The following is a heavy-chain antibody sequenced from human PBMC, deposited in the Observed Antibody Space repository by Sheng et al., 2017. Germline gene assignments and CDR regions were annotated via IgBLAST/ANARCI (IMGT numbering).Heavy chain of an antibody. Sequence: EVQLVESGGGLVKPGGSLRLSCAASGFTFSNAWMSWVRQAPGKGLEWVGRIKSKTDGGTTDYAAPVKGRFTISRDDSKNTLYLQMNSLKTEDTAVYYCTTRDLYYYYMDVWGQGTTVTVSS. V-gene: IGHV3-15*01. J-gene: IGHJ6*03. CDR3: TTRDLYYYYMDV. CDR1: GFTFSNAW. CDR2: IKSKTDGGTT.